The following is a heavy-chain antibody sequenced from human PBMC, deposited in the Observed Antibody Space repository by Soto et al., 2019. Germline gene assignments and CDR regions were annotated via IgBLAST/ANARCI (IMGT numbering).Heavy chain of an antibody. V-gene: IGHV1-69*06. Sequence: QVQLLQSGAEVKKPGSSMNVSCKTLGGPFSSHAVNWLRQAPGQGFEWIGGIIPLFGTTNFAQKFQGRVTITADISTSTVYMALSSLRFEDTALYYCARVAQVGSGWFDPWGQGTRVTVSS. CDR2: IIPLFGTT. D-gene: IGHD1-26*01. J-gene: IGHJ5*02. CDR3: ARVAQVGSGWFDP. CDR1: GGPFSSHA.